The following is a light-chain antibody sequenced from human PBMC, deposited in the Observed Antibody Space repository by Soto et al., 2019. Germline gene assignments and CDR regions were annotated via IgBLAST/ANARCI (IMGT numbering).Light chain of an antibody. J-gene: IGKJ2*01. CDR2: DAS. V-gene: IGKV3-11*01. Sequence: EIVLTQSPAIMSLSPGERATLSCRASQSVSSYFAWYQQKPGQAPRLLIYDASNRATDIPARFSGSGSGTAFTITISSIEPEDFVVYNCQQRSNWPTLGQGTKLEIK. CDR1: QSVSSY. CDR3: QQRSNWPT.